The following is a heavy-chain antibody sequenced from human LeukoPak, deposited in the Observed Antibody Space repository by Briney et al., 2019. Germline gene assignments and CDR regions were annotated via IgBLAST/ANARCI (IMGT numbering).Heavy chain of an antibody. V-gene: IGHV1-69*05. CDR2: IIPIFGTA. Sequence: GSSVKVSCKASGGTFSGYAISWVRQAPGQGLEWMGGIIPIFGTANYAQKFQGRVTITTDESTSTAYMELSSLRSEDTAVYYCARGAGYCSGGSCYPIDYWGQGTLSPSPQ. J-gene: IGHJ4*02. CDR1: GGTFSGYA. D-gene: IGHD2-15*01. CDR3: ARGAGYCSGGSCYPIDY.